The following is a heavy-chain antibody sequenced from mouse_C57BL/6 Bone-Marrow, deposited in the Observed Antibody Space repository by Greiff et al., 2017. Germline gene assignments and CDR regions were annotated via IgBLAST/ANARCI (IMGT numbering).Heavy chain of an antibody. J-gene: IGHJ3*01. CDR2: ISYDGSN. CDR3: AIDGFYYDYDVAWFAY. D-gene: IGHD2-4*01. V-gene: IGHV3-6*01. CDR1: GYSITSGYY. Sequence: EVQLVESGPGLVKPSQSLSLTCSVTGYSITSGYYWNWIRQFPGNKLEWMGYISYDGSNNYNPSLKNRISITRDTSKNQFFLKLHSVTTEDTATYYCAIDGFYYDYDVAWFAYWGQGTLVTVSA.